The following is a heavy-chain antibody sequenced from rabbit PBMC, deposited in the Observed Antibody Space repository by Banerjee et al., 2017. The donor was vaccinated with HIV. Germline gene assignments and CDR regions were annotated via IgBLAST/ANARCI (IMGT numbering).Heavy chain of an antibody. Sequence: QEQLEESGGDLVKPEGSLTLTCTASGFTISSSDYMCWVRQAPGKGLEWIGCIYVGSGSTHSASWAKCRCTMYKTSPTPVTLQPTSPTAADTATYFCARDLAVVIGWNFGLWGPGTLVTVS. D-gene: IGHD1-1*01. CDR2: IYVGSGST. V-gene: IGHV1S45*01. CDR3: ARDLAVVIGWNFGL. J-gene: IGHJ4*01. CDR1: GFTISSSDY.